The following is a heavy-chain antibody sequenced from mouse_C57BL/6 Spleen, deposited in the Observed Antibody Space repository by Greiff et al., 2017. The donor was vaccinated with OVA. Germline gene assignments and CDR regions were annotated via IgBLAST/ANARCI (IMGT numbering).Heavy chain of an antibody. CDR3: ARPDYDEGEHFDY. V-gene: IGHV1-4*01. Sequence: VQLQQSGADLARPGASVKMSCKASGYTFTSYTMHWVKQRPGQGLEWIGYINPSSGYTKYNQKFKDKATLTADKSSSTAYMQLSSLTSEDSAVYYCARPDYDEGEHFDYWGQGTTLTVSS. CDR2: INPSSGYT. J-gene: IGHJ2*01. CDR1: GYTFTSYT. D-gene: IGHD2-4*01.